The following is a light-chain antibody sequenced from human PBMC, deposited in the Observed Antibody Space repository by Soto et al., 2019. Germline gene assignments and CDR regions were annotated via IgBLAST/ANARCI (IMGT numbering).Light chain of an antibody. V-gene: IGKV3-11*01. J-gene: IGKJ1*01. CDR1: QSISSY. Sequence: ELVLTQSPATLSLSPGERATLSCRASQSISSYLAWYQQKPGQAPRLLIFDASNRATGIPARFGGSGSGTDFTLTISSLEPEDFAVYYCQQRSDWPRTFGQGTKVDVK. CDR2: DAS. CDR3: QQRSDWPRT.